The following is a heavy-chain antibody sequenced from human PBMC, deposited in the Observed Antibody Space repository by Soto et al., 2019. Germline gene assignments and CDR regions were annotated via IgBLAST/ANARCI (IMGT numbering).Heavy chain of an antibody. CDR2: ISGFNGNT. J-gene: IGHJ4*02. CDR1: GYTFNFYG. CDR3: ARIGVSSGHESPDFDS. Sequence: ASVKVSCKASGYTFNFYGITWVRQSPLQGLEWMGWISGFNGNTNYAADLQGRVTMTTDTSTSTAYMELRGLRSDDTAVYYCARIGVSSGHESPDFDSWGQGTLVTVSS. V-gene: IGHV1-18*01. D-gene: IGHD3-16*01.